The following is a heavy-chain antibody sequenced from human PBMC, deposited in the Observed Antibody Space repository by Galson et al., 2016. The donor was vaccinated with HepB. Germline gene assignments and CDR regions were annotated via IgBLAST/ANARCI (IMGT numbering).Heavy chain of an antibody. CDR1: GGSITTDSW. J-gene: IGHJ4*02. Sequence: SETLSLTCAVSGGSITTDSWWKWVRQSPGKGFEWIGDIYHTGTTLYNPSLNNRVTISVDKTKNHFSLMVTSMTAADTAVYFCAKGGGVHVRGYFEIWGPGVGVTVSS. CDR2: IYHTGTT. V-gene: IGHV4-4*02. CDR3: AKGGGVHVRGYFEI. D-gene: IGHD3-16*01.